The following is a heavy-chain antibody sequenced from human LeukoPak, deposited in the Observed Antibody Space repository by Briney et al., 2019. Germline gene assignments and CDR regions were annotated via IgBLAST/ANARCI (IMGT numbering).Heavy chain of an antibody. CDR2: INHSGST. J-gene: IGHJ5*02. V-gene: IGHV4-34*01. Sequence: SETLSLTCAVYGGSFSGYYWSWIRQPPGKGLEWIGEINHSGSTNYNPSLKSRVTISVDTSKNQFSLKLSSVTAADTAVYYCARKRRRVGDYHPWGQGTLVTVSS. D-gene: IGHD4-17*01. CDR3: ARKRRRVGDYHP. CDR1: GGSFSGYY.